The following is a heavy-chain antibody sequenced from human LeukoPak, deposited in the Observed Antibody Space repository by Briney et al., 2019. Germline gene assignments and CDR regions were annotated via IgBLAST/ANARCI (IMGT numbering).Heavy chain of an antibody. CDR2: TVSRGTT. V-gene: IGHV3-23*01. Sequence: GGSLRLSCVASGFTFTSDAMNWVRQAPGKGLEWVSSTVSRGTTQCADSVKGRFTVSRDTSKNTLYLQMNSLRADDTAVYYCAKCSTSAYTTGWCNWINPWGQGTLVTVSS. CDR3: AKCSTSAYTTGWCNWINP. CDR1: GFTFTSDA. D-gene: IGHD6-19*01. J-gene: IGHJ5*02.